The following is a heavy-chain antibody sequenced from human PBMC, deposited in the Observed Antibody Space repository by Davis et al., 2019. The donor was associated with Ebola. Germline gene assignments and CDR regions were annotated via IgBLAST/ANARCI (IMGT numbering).Heavy chain of an antibody. Sequence: ASVKVSCKASGYTFTSYGISWVRQAPGQGLEWMGWISAYNGNTNYAQKLQGRVTMTTDTSTSTAYMELSSLRSEDTAVYYCARARYYGSGSYWGGPSFDPWGQGTLVTVSS. V-gene: IGHV1-18*01. D-gene: IGHD3-10*01. J-gene: IGHJ5*02. CDR3: ARARYYGSGSYWGGPSFDP. CDR1: GYTFTSYG. CDR2: ISAYNGNT.